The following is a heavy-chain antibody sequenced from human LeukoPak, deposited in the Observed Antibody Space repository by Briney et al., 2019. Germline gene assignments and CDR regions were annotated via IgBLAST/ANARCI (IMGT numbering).Heavy chain of an antibody. J-gene: IGHJ1*01. CDR2: MNPNSGNT. Sequence: GASVKVSCKASGYTFTSYDINWVRQATGQGLEWMGWMNPNSGNTGYAQKFQGRVTITRNTSISTAYMELSSLRSEDTAVYYCATTQIVTAMVTRYFQHWGQGTLVTVSS. D-gene: IGHD5-18*01. CDR1: GYTFTSYD. CDR3: ATTQIVTAMVTRYFQH. V-gene: IGHV1-8*03.